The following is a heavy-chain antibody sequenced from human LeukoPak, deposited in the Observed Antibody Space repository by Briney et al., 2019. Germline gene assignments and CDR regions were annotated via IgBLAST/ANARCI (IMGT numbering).Heavy chain of an antibody. J-gene: IGHJ4*02. Sequence: SETLSLTCTVSGGSISSYYWSWIQQPPGKGLEWIGYIYYSGSTNYNPSLKSRVTISVDTSKNQFSLKLSSVTAADTAVYYCASSGYYYDSSGYFADWGQGTLVTVSS. CDR2: IYYSGST. CDR1: GGSISSYY. D-gene: IGHD3-22*01. CDR3: ASSGYYYDSSGYFAD. V-gene: IGHV4-59*01.